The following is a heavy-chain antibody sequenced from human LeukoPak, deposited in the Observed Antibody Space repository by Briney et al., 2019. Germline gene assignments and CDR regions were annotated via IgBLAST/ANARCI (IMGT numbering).Heavy chain of an antibody. Sequence: PFGGSLRLSCAASGFTFSGYAMSWVRQAPGKGLEWVSAISGSGGSTYYADSVKGRFTISRDNSKNTLYLQMNSLRAEDTAVYYCAKLHGYSYGYVDYWGQGTLVTVSS. CDR2: ISGSGGST. CDR3: AKLHGYSYGYVDY. D-gene: IGHD5-18*01. V-gene: IGHV3-23*01. CDR1: GFTFSGYA. J-gene: IGHJ4*02.